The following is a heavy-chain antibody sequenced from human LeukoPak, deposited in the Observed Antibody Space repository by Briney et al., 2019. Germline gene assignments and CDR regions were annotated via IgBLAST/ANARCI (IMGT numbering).Heavy chain of an antibody. CDR2: INPNSGGT. Sequence: ASVKVSCKASGYTFTGYYMHWVRQAPGQGLEWMGWINPNSGGTNYAQKFQGRVTMTRDTSISTAYMELSRLRSDDTAVYYCARAAEDYYGSGSYYKVWDYWGQGTLVTVSS. CDR1: GYTFTGYY. D-gene: IGHD3-10*01. V-gene: IGHV1-2*02. CDR3: ARAAEDYYGSGSYYKVWDY. J-gene: IGHJ4*02.